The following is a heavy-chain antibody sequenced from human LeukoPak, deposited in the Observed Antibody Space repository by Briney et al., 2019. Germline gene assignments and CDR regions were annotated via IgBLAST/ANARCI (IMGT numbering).Heavy chain of an antibody. CDR3: ATLNYYDSSRSGTRSG. Sequence: ASVKVSCKVSGYTLTELSMHWVRQAPGKGLEWMGGFDPEDGETIYAQKFQGRVTMTEDTSTDTAYMELSSLRSEDTAVYYCATLNYYDSSRSGTRSGWGQGTLVTVSS. V-gene: IGHV1-24*01. CDR1: GYTLTELS. D-gene: IGHD3-22*01. J-gene: IGHJ4*02. CDR2: FDPEDGET.